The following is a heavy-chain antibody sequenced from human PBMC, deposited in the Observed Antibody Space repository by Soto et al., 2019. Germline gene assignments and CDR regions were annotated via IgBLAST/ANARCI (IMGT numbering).Heavy chain of an antibody. D-gene: IGHD5-18*01. CDR1: GFTFSSYA. Sequence: PGGSLRLSCAASGFTFSSYAMSWVRQAPGKGLEWVSAISGSGGSTYYADSVKGRFTISRDNSKNTLYLQMNSLRAEDTAVYYCAKDRGRYSYGYLSFDYWGQGTLVTVSS. J-gene: IGHJ4*02. CDR3: AKDRGRYSYGYLSFDY. CDR2: ISGSGGST. V-gene: IGHV3-23*01.